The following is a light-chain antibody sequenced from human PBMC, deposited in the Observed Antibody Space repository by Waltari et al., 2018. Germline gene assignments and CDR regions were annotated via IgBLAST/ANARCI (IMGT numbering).Light chain of an antibody. J-gene: IGLJ3*02. V-gene: IGLV2-14*03. Sequence: QSALTQPASVSGSPGQSITISCTGTSSDVGLYNYVSWYQQHPGKAPQLMIYDVYARPSGISNRFSGSTAGKTAFLTLSGLQAEVEAEYYCNSYTGLRSWVVGGGTKLTVL. CDR2: DVY. CDR3: NSYTGLRSWV. CDR1: SSDVGLYNY.